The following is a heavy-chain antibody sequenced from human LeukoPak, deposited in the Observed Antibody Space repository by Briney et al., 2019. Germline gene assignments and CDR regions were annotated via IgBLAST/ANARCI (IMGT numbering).Heavy chain of an antibody. CDR1: GFTFSNAW. Sequence: PGGSLRLSCAASGFTFSNAWMSWVRQAPGKGLEWVGRIKSKTDGGTTDYAAPVKGRFTISRDDSKNTLYLQMNSLKTEDTAVYYCTTRIMITFGGVIANPQRLDYWGQGTLVTVSS. CDR3: TTRIMITFGGVIANPQRLDY. J-gene: IGHJ4*02. D-gene: IGHD3-16*02. CDR2: IKSKTDGGTT. V-gene: IGHV3-15*01.